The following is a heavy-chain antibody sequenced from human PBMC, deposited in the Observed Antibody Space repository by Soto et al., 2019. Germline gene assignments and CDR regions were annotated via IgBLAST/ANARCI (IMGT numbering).Heavy chain of an antibody. CDR1: GGTFSSYA. D-gene: IGHD4-17*01. Sequence: QVQLVQSGAEVKKPGSSVKVSCKASGGTFSSYAISWVRQAPGQGLEWMGVIIPIFGTANYVQKFQGRVTITADESTSTAYMELSSLRSEDTAMYYCARERESLFDYGATRPLDYWGQGTLVTVSS. CDR2: IIPIFGTA. J-gene: IGHJ4*02. V-gene: IGHV1-69*01. CDR3: ARERESLFDYGATRPLDY.